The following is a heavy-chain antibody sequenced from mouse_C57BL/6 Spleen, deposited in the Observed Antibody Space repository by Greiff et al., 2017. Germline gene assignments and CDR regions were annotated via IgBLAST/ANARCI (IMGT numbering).Heavy chain of an antibody. CDR1: GYSFTDYY. CDR2: IYPGSGNT. V-gene: IGHV1-76*01. CDR3: ARNWEIDY. D-gene: IGHD4-1*01. Sequence: QVQLQQSGAELVRPGASVKLSCKASGYSFTDYYINWVKQRPGQGLEWIARIYPGSGNTYYNEKFKGKATLTAEKSSSTAYMQLSSLTSEDSAVYFCARNWEIDYWGQGTTLTVSS. J-gene: IGHJ2*01.